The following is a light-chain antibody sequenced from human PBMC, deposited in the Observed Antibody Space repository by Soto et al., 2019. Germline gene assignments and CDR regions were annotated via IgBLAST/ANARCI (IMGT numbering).Light chain of an antibody. CDR2: KAS. V-gene: IGKV1-5*03. Sequence: DIQMTQSPSTLSASVGDRVIITCRASQSISYWLAWYQQKPGKAPKSLIYKASALGSGVPSRFSGSGSGTEFTLTISSLQPDDVATYYCQQYSNYPITFGGGTEVEIK. CDR1: QSISYW. CDR3: QQYSNYPIT. J-gene: IGKJ4*01.